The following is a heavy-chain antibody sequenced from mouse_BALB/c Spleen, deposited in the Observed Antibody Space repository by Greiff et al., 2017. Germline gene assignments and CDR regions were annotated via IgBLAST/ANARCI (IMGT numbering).Heavy chain of an antibody. V-gene: IGHV5-17*02. CDR2: ISSGSSTI. Sequence: EVLLVESGPGLVQPGGSRKLSCAASGFSFTSFGMHWVRQAPGKGLEWVGYISSGSSTIYYADTVKGRFTISRDNPKNTMFLQMTSLRSEDTAMYYCSSGCGDWLDYWGQGTLVTVSA. D-gene: IGHD3-3*01. CDR3: SSGCGDWLDY. CDR1: GFSFTSFG. J-gene: IGHJ3*01.